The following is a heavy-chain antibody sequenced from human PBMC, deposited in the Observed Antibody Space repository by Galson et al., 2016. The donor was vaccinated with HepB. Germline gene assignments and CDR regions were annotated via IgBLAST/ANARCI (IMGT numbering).Heavy chain of an antibody. D-gene: IGHD3-10*01. Sequence: SLRLSCAASGFNFSSYGMHWVRQAPGKGLEWVAIVSYDGSNKYYADSVKGRFTISRDNSKNTLYLQMNSLRAEDTAVYYCAKSPYYYGSGTYYTSPLFDYWGQGTLVTVSS. CDR2: VSYDGSNK. CDR3: AKSPYYYGSGTYYTSPLFDY. CDR1: GFNFSSYG. V-gene: IGHV3-30*18. J-gene: IGHJ4*02.